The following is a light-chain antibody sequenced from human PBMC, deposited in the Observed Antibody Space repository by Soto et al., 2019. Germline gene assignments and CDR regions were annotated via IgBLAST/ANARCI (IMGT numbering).Light chain of an antibody. V-gene: IGKV1-39*01. CDR1: QSISSY. CDR2: AAS. Sequence: DIQMTQSPSSLSASVGDRVTITCRASQSISSYLNWYQQKPGKAPKLLIYAASSLQSGVPSRFSGSGSGTDFTLPISSLQPEDFATYYCQQSYSTPEVTFGPGTKVDIK. J-gene: IGKJ3*01. CDR3: QQSYSTPEVT.